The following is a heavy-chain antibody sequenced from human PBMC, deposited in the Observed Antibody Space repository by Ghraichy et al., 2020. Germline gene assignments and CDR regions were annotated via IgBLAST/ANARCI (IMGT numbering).Heavy chain of an antibody. V-gene: IGHV3-23*01. Sequence: GGARRIACAASGFAFSTYAMSWVRQAPGKGLEWVSTISGSGGSAYYADSVKGRFTISRDNSKNTLYLQMNSLRAEDTALYYCASRPAYYFASWGQGTPVTVSS. CDR2: ISGSGGSA. CDR3: ASRPAYYFAS. D-gene: IGHD6-6*01. J-gene: IGHJ4*02. CDR1: GFAFSTYA.